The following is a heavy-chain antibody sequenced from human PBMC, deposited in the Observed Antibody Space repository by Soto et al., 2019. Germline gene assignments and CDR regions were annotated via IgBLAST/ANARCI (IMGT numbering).Heavy chain of an antibody. Sequence: ASVKVSCKASGGTFSSYAISWVRQAPGQGLEWMGGIIPIFGTANYAQKFQGRVTITADESTSTAYMELSSLRSEDTAVYYCARIKGPYGDYYYYGMDVWGQGTTVTVSS. CDR1: GGTFSSYA. CDR2: IIPIFGTA. V-gene: IGHV1-69*13. CDR3: ARIKGPYGDYYYYGMDV. D-gene: IGHD4-17*01. J-gene: IGHJ6*02.